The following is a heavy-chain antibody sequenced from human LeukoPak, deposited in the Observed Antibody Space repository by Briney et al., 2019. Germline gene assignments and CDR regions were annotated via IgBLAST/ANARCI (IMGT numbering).Heavy chain of an antibody. CDR2: IKQDGSEK. D-gene: IGHD3-3*01. Sequence: PGGSLRPSCAASGFTFSSYWMSWVRQAPGKGLEWVANIKQDGSEKYYVDSVKGRFTISRDNAKNSLYLQVNSLRAEDTAVYYCARTIFGVVSYFDIWGQGTMVTVSS. V-gene: IGHV3-7*01. CDR1: GFTFSSYW. J-gene: IGHJ3*02. CDR3: ARTIFGVVSYFDI.